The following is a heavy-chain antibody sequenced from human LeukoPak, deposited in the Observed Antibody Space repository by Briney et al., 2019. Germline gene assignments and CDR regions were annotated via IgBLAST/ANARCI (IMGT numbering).Heavy chain of an antibody. CDR1: GFTFSSSA. CDR2: ISASGGST. J-gene: IGHJ4*02. Sequence: GGSLRLSCAASGFTFSSSAMSWVRQVPGKGLEWVSGISASGGSTYYADSVRGRFTISRDNSKNTLYLQMNSLRAEDTAVYYCANPTGYWGQGTLVTVSS. D-gene: IGHD3-10*01. CDR3: ANPTGY. V-gene: IGHV3-23*01.